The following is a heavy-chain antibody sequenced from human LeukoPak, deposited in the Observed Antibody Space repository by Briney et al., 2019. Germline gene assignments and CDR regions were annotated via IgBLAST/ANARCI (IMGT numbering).Heavy chain of an antibody. V-gene: IGHV3-23*01. Sequence: GGSLRLSCAASGFTFSSYAMSWVRQAPGKGLEWVSAISGSGGSTYYAAFVKGRFTISRDNSQNTLYLQMNSLRAEDTAVYYCAKYRIQLWLQDAFDIWGQGTMVTVSS. CDR1: GFTFSSYA. D-gene: IGHD5-18*01. CDR2: ISGSGGST. CDR3: AKYRIQLWLQDAFDI. J-gene: IGHJ3*02.